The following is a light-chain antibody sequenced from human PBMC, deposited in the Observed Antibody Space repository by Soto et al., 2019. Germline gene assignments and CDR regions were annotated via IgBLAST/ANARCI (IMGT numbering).Light chain of an antibody. CDR2: EVT. CDR3: SSYASSSSYV. V-gene: IGLV2-14*01. J-gene: IGLJ1*01. CDR1: SSDVGGYNH. Sequence: QSALTQPASVSGSPGQSITISCTGTSSDVGGYNHVSWYQIHPGKAPKLIIYEVTSRPSGVSYRFSGSKSGNSASLTISGLQAEDEADYYWSSYASSSSYVFGGGTKLTVL.